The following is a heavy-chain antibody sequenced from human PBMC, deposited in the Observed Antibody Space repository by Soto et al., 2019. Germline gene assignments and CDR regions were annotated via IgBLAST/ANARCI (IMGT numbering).Heavy chain of an antibody. CDR1: SFGNHY. V-gene: IGHV4-59*08. CDR3: TTQGFGGLHGLVDV. J-gene: IGHJ6*02. CDR2: ISNIGFT. D-gene: IGHD3-10*01. Sequence: SFGNHYCSWFRLSPGKGLEWIGYISNIGFTRYNPSLKSRVSISVDTSKNQFSLKLTSVTAADPAVYYCTTQGFGGLHGLVDVWGQGTTVT.